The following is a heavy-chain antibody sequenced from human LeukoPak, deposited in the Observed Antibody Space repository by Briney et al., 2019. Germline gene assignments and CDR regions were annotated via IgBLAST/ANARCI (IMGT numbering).Heavy chain of an antibody. Sequence: PSETLSLTCAVSGGSISSYYWSWIRQPPGKGLEWIGEINHSGSTNYNPSLKSRVTISVDTSKNQFSLKLSSVTAADTAVYYCARAGSEYSYGFVDYWGQGTLVTVSS. CDR1: GGSISSYY. D-gene: IGHD5-18*01. V-gene: IGHV4-34*01. CDR2: INHSGST. CDR3: ARAGSEYSYGFVDY. J-gene: IGHJ4*02.